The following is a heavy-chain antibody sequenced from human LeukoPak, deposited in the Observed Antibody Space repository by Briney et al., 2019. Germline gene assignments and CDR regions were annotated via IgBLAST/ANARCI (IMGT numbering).Heavy chain of an antibody. CDR1: GFTFSSYA. CDR3: ARDQPVVTPLGY. J-gene: IGHJ4*02. CDR2: ISYDGSNK. D-gene: IGHD4-23*01. V-gene: IGHV3-30*14. Sequence: GRSLRLSCAASGFTFSSYAMHWVRQAPGKGLEWVAVISYDGSNKYYADSVRGRFTISRDNSKNTLYLQMNSLRAEDTAVYYCARDQPVVTPLGYWGQGTLVTVSS.